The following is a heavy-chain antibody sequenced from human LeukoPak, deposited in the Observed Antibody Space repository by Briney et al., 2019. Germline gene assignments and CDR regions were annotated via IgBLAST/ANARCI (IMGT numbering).Heavy chain of an antibody. CDR1: GFTFSSYG. V-gene: IGHV3-23*01. J-gene: IGHJ3*02. CDR3: AKGQGQWLVPSAFDI. Sequence: GGSLRLSCAASGFTFSSYGMSWVRQAPGKGLEWVSAISGSGGSTYYADSVKGRFTVSRDNSKNTLYLQMNSLRAEDTAVYYCAKGQGQWLVPSAFDIWGQGTMVTVSS. CDR2: ISGSGGST. D-gene: IGHD6-19*01.